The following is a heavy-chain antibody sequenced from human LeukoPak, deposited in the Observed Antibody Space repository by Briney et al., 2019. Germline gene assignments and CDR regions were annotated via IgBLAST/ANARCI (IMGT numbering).Heavy chain of an antibody. CDR3: ARDDWYGA. J-gene: IGHJ5*02. D-gene: IGHD2-21*01. CDR1: GFTFSSYA. CDR2: ISSXSSXI. Sequence: SGGSLRLSCTASGFTFSSYAIHWVRQAPGKGLEWVSYISSXSSXIYXXXXVKGRFTISRDNAKNSLYLQMNSLRAEDTAVYYCARDDWYGAWGQGTLVTVSS. V-gene: IGHV3-48*01.